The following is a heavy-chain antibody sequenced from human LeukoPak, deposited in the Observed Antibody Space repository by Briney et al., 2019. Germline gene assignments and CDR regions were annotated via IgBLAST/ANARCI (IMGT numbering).Heavy chain of an antibody. Sequence: SVKVSCKASGGTFSSYAISWVRQAPRQGPEWMGGIIPMFGTANYAQKLQGRVTMTTDTSTSTAYMELRSLRSDDTAVYYCARVRYCSSTSCYPIDNWFDPWGQGTLVTVSS. CDR1: GGTFSSYA. CDR3: ARVRYCSSTSCYPIDNWFDP. V-gene: IGHV1-69*05. J-gene: IGHJ5*02. D-gene: IGHD2-2*01. CDR2: IIPMFGTA.